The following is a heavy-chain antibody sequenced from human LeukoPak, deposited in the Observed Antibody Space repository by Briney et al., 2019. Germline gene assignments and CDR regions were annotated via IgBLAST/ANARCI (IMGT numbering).Heavy chain of an antibody. V-gene: IGHV3-23*01. CDR3: AKSKGASGWPGFDY. D-gene: IGHD6-19*01. Sequence: PGGSLRLSCAASGFTFRSYAMSWVRQAPGKGLEWVSGSSGSGGSTYYADSVQGRFSISRDNSKNTLYLQMNSLRDEDTAVYYCAKSKGASGWPGFDYWGQGTLVTVSS. J-gene: IGHJ4*02. CDR1: GFTFRSYA. CDR2: SSGSGGST.